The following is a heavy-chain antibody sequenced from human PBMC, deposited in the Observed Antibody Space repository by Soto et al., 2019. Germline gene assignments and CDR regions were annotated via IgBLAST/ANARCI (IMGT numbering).Heavy chain of an antibody. CDR1: GGTFSSYT. CDR2: IIPILGIA. Sequence: QVQLVQSGAEVKKPGSSVKVSCKASGGTFSSYTISWVRQAPGQGLEWMGRIIPILGIADYAPKFQGRVKITAYKYTSTAYMELSSLRSEDTAVYYCARAGAWDYWGQGTLVTVSS. CDR3: ARAGAWDY. V-gene: IGHV1-69*02. J-gene: IGHJ4*02.